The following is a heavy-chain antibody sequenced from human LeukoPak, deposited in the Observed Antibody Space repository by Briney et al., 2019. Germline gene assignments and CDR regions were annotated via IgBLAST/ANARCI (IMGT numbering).Heavy chain of an antibody. J-gene: IGHJ4*02. CDR1: GFTFNKSW. D-gene: IGHD7-27*01. Sequence: GGSLRLSCAASGFTFNKSWMSWVRQAPGKGPEWVANIKEDGTQKYYVDSVRGRFTISRDNAENSLYLQMNSLRDEDTAVYYCARTGERDYWGRGTLVTVSS. CDR3: ARTGERDY. CDR2: IKEDGTQK. V-gene: IGHV3-7*01.